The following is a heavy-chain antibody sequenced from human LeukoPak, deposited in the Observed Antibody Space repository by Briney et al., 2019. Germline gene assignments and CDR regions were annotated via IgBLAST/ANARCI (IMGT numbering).Heavy chain of an antibody. D-gene: IGHD6-19*01. Sequence: SETLSLTCTVSGGSTSSYYWSWIGQPQGKGLEWFGYICYSGTTNYNPSPKIRVPMSVDASRRQFSLKLSSVTAADTAVYYCARDQWLLRGGDHDAFDIWGQGTMVTVSS. CDR3: ARDQWLLRGGDHDAFDI. CDR1: GGSTSSYY. J-gene: IGHJ3*02. CDR2: ICYSGTT. V-gene: IGHV4-59*12.